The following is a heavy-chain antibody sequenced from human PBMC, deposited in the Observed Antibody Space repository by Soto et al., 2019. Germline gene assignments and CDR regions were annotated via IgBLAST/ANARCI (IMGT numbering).Heavy chain of an antibody. D-gene: IGHD2-2*02. CDR3: ARVATPISRNDH. J-gene: IGHJ4*02. CDR2: TNQDGSEK. Sequence: GGSLRLSCAASGFTFSSYWMTWVRQAPGKGLEWVARTNQDGSEKYYVDSAKGRFTISRDNAKNSLYLQMNSLRPEDTAVYYCARVATPISRNDHWGQGTLVTVSS. CDR1: GFTFSSYW. V-gene: IGHV3-7*03.